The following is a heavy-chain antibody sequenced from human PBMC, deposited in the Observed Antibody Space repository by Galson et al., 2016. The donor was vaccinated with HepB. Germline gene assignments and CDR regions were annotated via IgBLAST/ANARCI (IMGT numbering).Heavy chain of an antibody. CDR1: GFTFSSYA. CDR3: TRVGPTGYFFDY. J-gene: IGHJ4*02. CDR2: ISGSGHNT. Sequence: SLRLSCAASGFTFSSYAMSWVRQAPGKGLEWISSISGSGHNTYYADSVEGRFTISRDNSKNTLHLQMNSLRAEDTAIYYCTRVGPTGYFFDYWGQGALVTVSS. D-gene: IGHD3-22*01. V-gene: IGHV3-23*01.